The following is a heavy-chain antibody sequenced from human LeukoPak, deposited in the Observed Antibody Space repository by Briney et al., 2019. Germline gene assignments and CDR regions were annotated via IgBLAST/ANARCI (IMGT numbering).Heavy chain of an antibody. CDR2: IIPIFGTA. CDR1: GGTFSSYA. Sequence: SVKVSCKASGGTFSSYAISWVRQAPGQGLEWMGGIIPIFGTADYAQKFQGRVTITTDESTSTAYMELSSLRSEDTAVYYCARADYYDSSGDLGPFDYWGQGTLVTVSS. J-gene: IGHJ4*02. CDR3: ARADYYDSSGDLGPFDY. D-gene: IGHD3-22*01. V-gene: IGHV1-69*05.